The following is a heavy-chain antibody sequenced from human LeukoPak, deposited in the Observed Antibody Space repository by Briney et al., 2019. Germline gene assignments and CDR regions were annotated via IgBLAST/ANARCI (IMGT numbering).Heavy chain of an antibody. J-gene: IGHJ4*02. CDR3: AREQQLVPIFDY. CDR1: GGTFSSYA. CDR2: IIPIFGTA. V-gene: IGHV1-69*05. Sequence: ASVKVSCKASGGTFSSYAISWVRQAPGQGLEWMGGIIPIFGTANYAQKFQGRVTITTDESTSTAYMGLSSLRSEDTAVYYCAREQQLVPIFDYWGQGTLVTVSS. D-gene: IGHD6-13*01.